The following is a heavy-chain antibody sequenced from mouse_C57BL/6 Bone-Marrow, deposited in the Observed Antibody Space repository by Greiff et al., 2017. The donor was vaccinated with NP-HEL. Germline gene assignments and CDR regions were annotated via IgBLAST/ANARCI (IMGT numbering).Heavy chain of an antibody. CDR1: GYTFTSYG. J-gene: IGHJ3*01. D-gene: IGHD2-1*01. CDR2: IYPRSGNT. CDR3: AREGIPIYYGPRFAY. Sequence: QVQLQQSGAELARPGASVKLSCKASGYTFTSYGISWVKQRTGQGLEWIGEIYPRSGNTYYNEKFKGKATLTADKSSSTAYMELRSLTSEDSAVYFCAREGIPIYYGPRFAYWGQGTLVTVSA. V-gene: IGHV1-81*01.